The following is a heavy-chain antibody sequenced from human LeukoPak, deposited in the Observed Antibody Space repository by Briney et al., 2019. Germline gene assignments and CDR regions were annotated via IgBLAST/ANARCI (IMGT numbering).Heavy chain of an antibody. D-gene: IGHD6-19*01. Sequence: GGSLRLSCAASGFIFSSYAMSWVRQAPGKGLTWVSGISGSGGTTYYADSVKGRFTISRDNSKNTLYHQMNRLTAEDTAGYYCRKDHEEWLTYSDYWGQGALVTVSS. J-gene: IGHJ4*02. V-gene: IGHV3-23*01. CDR3: RKDHEEWLTYSDY. CDR1: GFIFSSYA. CDR2: ISGSGGTT.